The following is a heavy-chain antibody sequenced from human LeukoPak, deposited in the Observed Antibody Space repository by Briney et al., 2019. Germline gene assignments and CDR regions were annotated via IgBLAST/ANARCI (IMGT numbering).Heavy chain of an antibody. CDR3: AKNHVYCSGGSCYSIDY. Sequence: AGGSLRLSCAASGFTFRSSAMTWVRQAPGKGLEWVSGIISGSGGRTYYADSMKGRFTISRDNSKNTLYLQMISVRAEDTAVYYCAKNHVYCSGGSCYSIDYWGQGTLVTVSS. J-gene: IGHJ4*02. D-gene: IGHD2-15*01. CDR2: IISGSGGRT. V-gene: IGHV3-23*01. CDR1: GFTFRSSA.